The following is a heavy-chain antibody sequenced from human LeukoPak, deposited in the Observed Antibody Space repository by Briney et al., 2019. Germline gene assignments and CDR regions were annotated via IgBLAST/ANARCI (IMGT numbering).Heavy chain of an antibody. V-gene: IGHV4-30-4*01. CDR3: ASVVVVAATIDY. J-gene: IGHJ4*02. Sequence: PSETLSLTCTVSGSSISSGDYYWSWIRQPPGKGLEWIGYIYYSGGTYYNPSLKSRVTISVDTSKNQFSLKLSSVTAADTAVYYCASVVVVAATIDYWGQGTLVTVSS. D-gene: IGHD2-15*01. CDR1: GSSISSGDYY. CDR2: IYYSGGT.